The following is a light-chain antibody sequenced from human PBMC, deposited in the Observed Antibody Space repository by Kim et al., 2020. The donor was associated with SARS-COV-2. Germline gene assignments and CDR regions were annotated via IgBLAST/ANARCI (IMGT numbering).Light chain of an antibody. J-gene: IGKJ2*03. CDR3: QEFNNWPLYS. CDR1: QSVNSN. V-gene: IGKV3-15*01. Sequence: VSRGERPTLSCGAGQSVNSNLGWYQEKPGQAPRLLIYGASTRAPGVPARFSGSGSGTEFTLTLSSLQSEDFAVYYCQEFNNWPLYSFGQGTKLEI. CDR2: GAS.